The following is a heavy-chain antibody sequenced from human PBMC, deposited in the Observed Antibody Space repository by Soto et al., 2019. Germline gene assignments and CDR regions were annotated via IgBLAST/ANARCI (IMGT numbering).Heavy chain of an antibody. CDR2: MNPNSANT. Sequence: ASVKVSCNASGYTFTSYDINWGRQATGQGLERMGWMNPNSANTGYAQKFQGRVTMTRNTSISTAYMELSSLRSEDTAVYYCARVSTLRFFEWLPASGNSDYWGQGTLVTVFS. CDR1: GYTFTSYD. D-gene: IGHD3-3*01. V-gene: IGHV1-8*01. J-gene: IGHJ4*02. CDR3: ARVSTLRFFEWLPASGNSDY.